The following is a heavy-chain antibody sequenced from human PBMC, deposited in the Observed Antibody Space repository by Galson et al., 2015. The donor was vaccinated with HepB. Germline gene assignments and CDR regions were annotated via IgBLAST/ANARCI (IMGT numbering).Heavy chain of an antibody. J-gene: IGHJ4*02. V-gene: IGHV3-11*03. CDR1: GFTFSDYY. Sequence: LRLSCAASGFTFSDYYMSWIRQAPGKGLEWVSYISSSSSYTNYADSVKGRFTISRDNAKNSLYLQMNSLRAEDTAVYYCARVRLGTTDFDYWGQGTLVTVSS. CDR2: ISSSSSYT. D-gene: IGHD4-17*01. CDR3: ARVRLGTTDFDY.